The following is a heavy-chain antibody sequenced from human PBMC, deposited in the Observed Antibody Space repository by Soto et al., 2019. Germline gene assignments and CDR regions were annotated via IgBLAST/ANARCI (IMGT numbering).Heavy chain of an antibody. V-gene: IGHV3-21*02. D-gene: IGHD2-15*01. J-gene: IGHJ4*02. CDR1: GFSFSSYS. Sequence: EVLLVESGGGLVRPGGSLRLSCAASGFSFSSYSMNWLRQTPGKGLEWVSSISTGSSYIYYADSVKGRFTISRDNAKNSLFLQMNSLKAEDTAVYYCARDRGVVAACLPVYWGQGTLVTVSS. CDR3: ARDRGVVAACLPVY. CDR2: ISTGSSYI.